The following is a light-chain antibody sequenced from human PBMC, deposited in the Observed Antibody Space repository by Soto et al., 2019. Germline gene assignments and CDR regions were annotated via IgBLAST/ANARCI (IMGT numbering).Light chain of an antibody. CDR3: QQRSNWPPT. J-gene: IGKJ5*01. CDR1: HSVNSH. V-gene: IGKV3-11*01. CDR2: GAS. Sequence: EILMTQSPATLSVSPGERVTLSCRTSHSVNSHVAWYQQKPGQAPRLLLYGASTRATGIAPRFRGSGSGTDFTLTISSVEPEDFAVYICQQRSNWPPTFGQGTRLEIK.